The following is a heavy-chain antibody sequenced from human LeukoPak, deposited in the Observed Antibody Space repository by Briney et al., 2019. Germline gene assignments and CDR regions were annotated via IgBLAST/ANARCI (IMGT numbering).Heavy chain of an antibody. J-gene: IGHJ3*02. CDR3: ARDPTTVTKGLDI. D-gene: IGHD4-17*01. CDR2: IYYSGST. CDR1: GGSISSYY. V-gene: IGHV4-59*01. Sequence: KPSETLSLTCTVSGGSISSYYWSWIRQPPGKGLEWIGYIYYSGSTNYNPSLKSRVTISVDTSKNQFSLKLSSVTAADAAVYFCARDPTTVTKGLDIWGQGTMVTVSS.